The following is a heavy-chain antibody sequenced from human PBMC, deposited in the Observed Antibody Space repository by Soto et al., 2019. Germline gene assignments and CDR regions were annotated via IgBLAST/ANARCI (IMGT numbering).Heavy chain of an antibody. Sequence: LSFAAXXFTVSXYAMSWVXQAPGKGLEWVSAISGSGGSTYYADSVKGRFTISRDNSKNTLYLQMTNMDPVDTATYYCARRYSSDPFDYWGQGTLVTVSS. J-gene: IGHJ4*02. V-gene: IGHV3-23*01. CDR1: XFTVSXYA. CDR3: ARRYSSDPFDY. D-gene: IGHD6-19*01. CDR2: ISGSGGST.